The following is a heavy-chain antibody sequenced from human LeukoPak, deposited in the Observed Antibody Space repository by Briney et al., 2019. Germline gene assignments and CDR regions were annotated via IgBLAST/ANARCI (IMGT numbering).Heavy chain of an antibody. D-gene: IGHD5-12*01. CDR3: ARDLYSSYDLDY. Sequence: GGSLRLSCAASGFTFSSYSMNWVRQAPGKGLEWVSSISSSSSYIYYADSVKGRFTISRDNAKNSLYLQMNSLRAEDTAVYYCARDLYSSYDLDYWGQGTLVTVSS. CDR1: GFTFSSYS. CDR2: ISSSSSYI. V-gene: IGHV3-21*01. J-gene: IGHJ4*02.